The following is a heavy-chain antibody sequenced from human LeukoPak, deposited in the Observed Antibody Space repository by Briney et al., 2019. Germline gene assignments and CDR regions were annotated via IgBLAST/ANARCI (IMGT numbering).Heavy chain of an antibody. CDR1: GFTFSSYW. J-gene: IGHJ4*02. V-gene: IGHV3-74*01. CDR2: INSDGSST. CDR3: AREVGTHSGYDYFDY. D-gene: IGHD5-12*01. Sequence: GGSLRLSCAASGFTFSSYWMHWVRQAPGKGLVWVSRINSDGSSTSYADSVKGRFTISRGNAKNTLYLQMNSLRAEDTAVYYCAREVGTHSGYDYFDYWGQGTLVTVSS.